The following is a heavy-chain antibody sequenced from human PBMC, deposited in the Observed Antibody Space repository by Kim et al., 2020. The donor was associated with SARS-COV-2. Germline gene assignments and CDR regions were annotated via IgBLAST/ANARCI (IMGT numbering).Heavy chain of an antibody. D-gene: IGHD6-19*01. Sequence: GGSLRLSCAASGFIFNDYAMHWVRQAPGKGLEWVSHITWNGESTYYADSVRGRFTISRDNNKDSLFLQMNSLRTEDSAFYYCAKDIWQWLGGHFDSWGRGTLVTVSS. CDR1: GFIFNDYA. CDR3: AKDIWQWLGGHFDS. J-gene: IGHJ4*02. V-gene: IGHV3-43*01. CDR2: ITWNGEST.